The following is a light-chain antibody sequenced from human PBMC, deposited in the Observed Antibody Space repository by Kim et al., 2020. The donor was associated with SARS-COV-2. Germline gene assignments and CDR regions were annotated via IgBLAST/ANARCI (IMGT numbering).Light chain of an antibody. Sequence: QSALTQPRSVSGSPGQSVTIPCTGTSNDIGGYNSVSWFQQHPGKAPKLMIYDVRQRPSGVPDRFSGSKSGNTASLTISGLQAEDEADYYCCSYAGSYTLVFGGGIQVTVL. CDR2: DVR. V-gene: IGLV2-11*01. J-gene: IGLJ3*02. CDR1: SNDIGGYNS. CDR3: CSYAGSYTLV.